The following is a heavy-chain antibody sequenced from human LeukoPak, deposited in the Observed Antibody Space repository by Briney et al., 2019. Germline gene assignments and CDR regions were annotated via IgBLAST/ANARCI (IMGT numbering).Heavy chain of an antibody. CDR2: IYYSGST. CDR3: ARGYGYSYGSVDY. CDR1: GGSNSSSSYY. J-gene: IGHJ4*02. V-gene: IGHV4-39*01. Sequence: PSETLTLTCTASGGSNSSSSYYWGWIRQPPGKGLEWIGSIYYSGSTYYNPSLKSRVTISVDTSKNQFSLKLSSVTAADTAVYYCARGYGYSYGSVDYWGQGTLVTVSS. D-gene: IGHD5-18*01.